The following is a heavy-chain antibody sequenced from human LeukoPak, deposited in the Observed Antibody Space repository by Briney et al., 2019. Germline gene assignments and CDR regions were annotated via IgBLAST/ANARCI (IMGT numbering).Heavy chain of an antibody. CDR1: GYSISSGYY. Sequence: SETLSLTCTVSGYSISSGYYWGWIRQPPGKGLEWIGEINHSGSTNYNPSLKSRVTISVDTSKNQFSLKLSSVTAADTAVYYCARRSTYYDILTGYYTKRRGYYYYMDVWGKGTTVTISS. D-gene: IGHD3-9*01. CDR3: ARRSTYYDILTGYYTKRRGYYYYMDV. V-gene: IGHV4-38-2*02. J-gene: IGHJ6*03. CDR2: INHSGST.